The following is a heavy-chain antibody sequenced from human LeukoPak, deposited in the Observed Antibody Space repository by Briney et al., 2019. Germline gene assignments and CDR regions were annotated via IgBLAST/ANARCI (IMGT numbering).Heavy chain of an antibody. CDR2: ISSSSSTI. CDR3: ARDKLERVDKFDY. CDR1: GFTFSVYS. Sequence: GGSLRLSCAASGFTFSVYSMNWVRQAPGKGLEWVSYISSSSSTIFYADSVKGRFTISRDNAKNSLFLQMNSLRDEDTAVYYCARDKLERVDKFDYWGQGTLVTVSS. D-gene: IGHD1-1*01. V-gene: IGHV3-48*02. J-gene: IGHJ4*02.